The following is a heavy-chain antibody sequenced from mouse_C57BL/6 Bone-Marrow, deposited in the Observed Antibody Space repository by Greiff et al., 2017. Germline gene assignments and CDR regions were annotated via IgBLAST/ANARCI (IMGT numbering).Heavy chain of an antibody. V-gene: IGHV1-82*01. CDR3: ARRTVPGYYYAMDY. J-gene: IGHJ4*01. D-gene: IGHD1-1*01. CDR1: GYAFSSSW. Sequence: VQVVESGPELVKPGASVKISCKASGYAFSSSWMNWVKQRPGKGLEWIGRIYPGDGDTNYNGKFKGKATLTADKSSSTAYMQLSSLTSEDSAVYFCARRTVPGYYYAMDYWGQGTSVTVSS. CDR2: IYPGDGDT.